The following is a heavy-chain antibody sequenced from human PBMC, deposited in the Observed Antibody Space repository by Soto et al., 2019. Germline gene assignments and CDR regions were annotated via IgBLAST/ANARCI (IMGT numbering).Heavy chain of an antibody. Sequence: PSETLSLTCSVYGGSFSGYYWSWIRQPPGKGLEWIGEIIRGGNTNYSPSPKSRVTISVDTSMNQLSLELSSVTAADTAVYYCARPHFDSNTFYYYFDYWGQGTLVTVSS. D-gene: IGHD3-22*01. V-gene: IGHV4-34*12. CDR3: ARPHFDSNTFYYYFDY. J-gene: IGHJ4*02. CDR2: IIRGGNT. CDR1: GGSFSGYY.